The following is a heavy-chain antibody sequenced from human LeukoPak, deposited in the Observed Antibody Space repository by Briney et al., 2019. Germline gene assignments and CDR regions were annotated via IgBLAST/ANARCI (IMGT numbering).Heavy chain of an antibody. D-gene: IGHD3-9*01. CDR2: IYTSGST. V-gene: IGHV4-61*02. CDR1: GVSISSGSYY. Sequence: SETLSLTCTVSGVSISSGSYYWSWIRQPAGKGLEWIGRIYTSGSTNYNPSLKSRVTISVDTSKNQFSLKLSSVTAADTAVYYCARGRYYDILTGYYPQSYYFDYWGQGTLVTVSS. CDR3: ARGRYYDILTGYYPQSYYFDY. J-gene: IGHJ4*02.